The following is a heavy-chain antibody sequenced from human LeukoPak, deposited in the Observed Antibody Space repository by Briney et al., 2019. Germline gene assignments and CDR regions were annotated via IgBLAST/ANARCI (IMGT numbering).Heavy chain of an antibody. CDR3: ARQMYSSGCSDF. J-gene: IGHJ4*02. V-gene: IGHV3-48*02. D-gene: IGHD6-19*01. CDR1: GFTFSSYT. CDR2: ISSSGYTI. Sequence: GGSLRLSCAASGFTFSSYTMTWDRQAPGKGLEWISYISSSGYTIYYADSVEGRFTIFRDNAESSLYLQMDSLRDDDTAVYYCARQMYSSGCSDFWGQGTLVTVSS.